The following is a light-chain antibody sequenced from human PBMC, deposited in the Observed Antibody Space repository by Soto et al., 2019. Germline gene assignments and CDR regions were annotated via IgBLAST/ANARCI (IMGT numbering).Light chain of an antibody. J-gene: IGKJ1*01. CDR2: GAS. CDR1: QSVSSNY. Sequence: EIVLTQSPGTLSSSPVERATLSCRASQSVSSNYLAWYQRKPGQAPRLLIYGASNRATDIPYRFIGSGSGTDFTLTITRLEPDDFAMYYCQHYGGSPPTFGQGTKVEIK. V-gene: IGKV3-20*01. CDR3: QHYGGSPPT.